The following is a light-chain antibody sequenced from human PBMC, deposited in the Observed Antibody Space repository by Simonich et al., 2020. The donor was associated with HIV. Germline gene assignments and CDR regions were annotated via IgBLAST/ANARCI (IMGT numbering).Light chain of an antibody. CDR3: QAWDSSTEV. J-gene: IGLJ1*01. Sequence: SYELTQPPSVSVSPGQTASITCSGDKLGDKYASWYQQKPDQSPVLLIYQDTKRPSGIPERFSGSKSGNTATLTISGTQAMDEADYYCQAWDSSTEVFGTGTKVTVL. CDR1: KLGDKY. CDR2: QDT. V-gene: IGLV3-1*01.